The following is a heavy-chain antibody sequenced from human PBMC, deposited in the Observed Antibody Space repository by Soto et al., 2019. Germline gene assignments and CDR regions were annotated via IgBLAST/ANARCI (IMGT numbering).Heavy chain of an antibody. CDR3: AKDTYYHDSSGYYVFDH. CDR2: ISYDGSKK. D-gene: IGHD3-22*01. Sequence: QVQLVESGGGVVQPGKSLRLSCAASGFAFSSYGIHWVRQAPGKGLEWVAGISYDGSKKYYADSVKGQFTISRDNSANTLHLQMTGLRAEDTAVYYCAKDTYYHDSSGYYVFDHWGQGTLVTVSS. CDR1: GFAFSSYG. V-gene: IGHV3-30*18. J-gene: IGHJ4*02.